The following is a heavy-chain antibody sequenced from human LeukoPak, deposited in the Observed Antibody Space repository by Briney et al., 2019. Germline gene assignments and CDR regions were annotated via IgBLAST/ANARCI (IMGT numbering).Heavy chain of an antibody. CDR2: IKQDGSEK. V-gene: IGHV3-7*01. CDR3: ARDQEGSVAEDY. CDR1: GFISSNHW. Sequence: GGSLRLSCATSGFISSNHWMSWVRQAPGKGLEWVANIKQDGSEKYYVDSVKGRFTISRDNAKNSLYLQMDSLRAEDTAIYYCARDQEGSVAEDYWGQGTLVTVSS. J-gene: IGHJ4*02.